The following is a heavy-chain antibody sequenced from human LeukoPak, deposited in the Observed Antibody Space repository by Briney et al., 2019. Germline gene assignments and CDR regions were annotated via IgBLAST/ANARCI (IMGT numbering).Heavy chain of an antibody. J-gene: IGHJ4*02. CDR2: INSDGKTT. Sequence: GGSLRLSCAASGFTFSSYWMHWVRQAPGKGLVWVSRINSDGKTTSYADSVKGRFTISRDNAKNTLYLQINSLRAEDTAVYYCARGGEYYYDSSGYYPDYWGQGTLVTVSS. D-gene: IGHD3-22*01. V-gene: IGHV3-74*01. CDR3: ARGGEYYYDSSGYYPDY. CDR1: GFTFSSYW.